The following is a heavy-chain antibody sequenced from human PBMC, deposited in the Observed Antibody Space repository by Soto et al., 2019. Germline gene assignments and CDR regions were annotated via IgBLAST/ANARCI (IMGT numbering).Heavy chain of an antibody. CDR1: GGSFSGYY. CDR2: INHSGST. V-gene: IGHV4-34*01. Sequence: PSETLSLTCAVYGGSFSGYYWSWIRQPPGKGLEWIGEINHSGSTNYNPSLKSRVTISVDTSKNQFSLKLSSVTAADTAVYYCARLYYYDSSGYPTLDYWGQGTLVTVSS. CDR3: ARLYYYDSSGYPTLDY. D-gene: IGHD3-22*01. J-gene: IGHJ4*02.